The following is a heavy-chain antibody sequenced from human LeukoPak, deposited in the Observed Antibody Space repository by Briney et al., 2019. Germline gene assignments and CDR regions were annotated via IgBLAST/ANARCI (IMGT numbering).Heavy chain of an antibody. Sequence: KSSETLSLTCTVSGVSISSYYWSWIRQPPGKGLEWIGYIYYSGSTNYNPSLKSRVTISVETSKNQFSLKLSSVTAADTAVYYCVRVVALGAAGYYFDYWGQGSLVTVSS. J-gene: IGHJ4*02. CDR1: GVSISSYY. V-gene: IGHV4-59*01. D-gene: IGHD6-13*01. CDR3: VRVVALGAAGYYFDY. CDR2: IYYSGST.